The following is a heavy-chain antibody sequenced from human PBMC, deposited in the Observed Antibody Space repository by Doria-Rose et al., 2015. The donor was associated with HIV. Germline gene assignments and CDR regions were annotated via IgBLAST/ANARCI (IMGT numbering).Heavy chain of an antibody. CDR1: GFPLSDYY. CDR2: SSSSSAI. D-gene: IGHD2-15*01. CDR3: ARWWGFAYHFDY. Sequence: SGGGLVKPGGSLRLSCAASGFPLSDYYMHWIRQAPGKGLEWVSYSSSSSAIYYADSVKGRFTISRDNPKNSLYLQMNSLRAEDTAVYYCARWWGFAYHFDYWGQGTLVTVSS. J-gene: IGHJ4*02. V-gene: IGHV3-11*01.